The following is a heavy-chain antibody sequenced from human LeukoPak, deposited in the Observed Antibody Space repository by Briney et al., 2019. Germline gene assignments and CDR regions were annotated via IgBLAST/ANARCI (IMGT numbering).Heavy chain of an antibody. D-gene: IGHD3-10*01. CDR3: ARGGVLLWFGELSISYYMDV. V-gene: IGHV4-4*02. J-gene: IGHJ6*03. CDR1: GGSISSSNW. Sequence: SGTLSLTCAVSGGSISSSNWWSWVRQPPGKGLEWIGEIYHSGSTNYNPSLKSRVTISVDTSKNQFSLKLSSVTAADTAVYYCARGGVLLWFGELSISYYMDVWGKGTTVTVSS. CDR2: IYHSGST.